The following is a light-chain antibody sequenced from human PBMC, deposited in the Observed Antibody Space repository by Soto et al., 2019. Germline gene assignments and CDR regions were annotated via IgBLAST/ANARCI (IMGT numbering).Light chain of an antibody. Sequence: QSVLTQPPSVSGAPGQRVTISCTGSSSNIGAGYDVHWYQQLPGTAPKLLIYGNSNRPSGVPDRFSGSKSGTSASLAITGLQAEDEADYYCQSYDSCLRGLYVFGTGTKVTVL. CDR3: QSYDSCLRGLYV. V-gene: IGLV1-40*01. CDR1: SSNIGAGYD. J-gene: IGLJ1*01. CDR2: GNS.